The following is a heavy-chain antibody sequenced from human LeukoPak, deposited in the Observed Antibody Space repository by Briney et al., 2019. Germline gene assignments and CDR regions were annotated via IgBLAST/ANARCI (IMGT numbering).Heavy chain of an antibody. D-gene: IGHD2-21*02. V-gene: IGHV3-21*01. Sequence: GGSPRLSCAVSGFTFSSFGMNWVRQAPGKGLEWVSSISSSGNYIYYADSVKGRFTISRDNAKNSLYLQMNSLRAEDTAVYYCASSIVVVTARYNWFDPWGQGTLVTVSS. CDR2: ISSSGNYI. J-gene: IGHJ5*02. CDR3: ASSIVVVTARYNWFDP. CDR1: GFTFSSFG.